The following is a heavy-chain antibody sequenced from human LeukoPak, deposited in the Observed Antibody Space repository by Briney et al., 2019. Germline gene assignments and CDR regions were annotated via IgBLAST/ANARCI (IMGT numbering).Heavy chain of an antibody. V-gene: IGHV4-34*01. Sequence: SETLSLTCAVYGGSFSGYYWSWIRQPPGKGLEWIGEINHSGSTNYNPSLKSRVTISVDTSKNQFSLNLNSVTAADTVVYYCARDRLAGWVTTFEYWGQGILVSVSS. D-gene: IGHD3-3*02. J-gene: IGHJ4*02. CDR2: INHSGST. CDR3: ARDRLAGWVTTFEY. CDR1: GGSFSGYY.